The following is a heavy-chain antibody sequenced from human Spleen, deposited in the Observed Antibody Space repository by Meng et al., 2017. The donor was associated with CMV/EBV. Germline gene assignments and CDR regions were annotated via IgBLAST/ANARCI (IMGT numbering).Heavy chain of an antibody. Sequence: SYEISGVRQAPGQGLEWMGGIIPIFGTANDAQKVQGRVTITTDESTSTAYMELSSLRSEDTAVYYCARVRGSGYCSSTSCSTGYFDLWGRGTLVTVSS. CDR2: IIPIFGTA. V-gene: IGHV1-69*05. CDR3: ARVRGSGYCSSTSCSTGYFDL. CDR1: SYE. D-gene: IGHD2-2*03. J-gene: IGHJ2*01.